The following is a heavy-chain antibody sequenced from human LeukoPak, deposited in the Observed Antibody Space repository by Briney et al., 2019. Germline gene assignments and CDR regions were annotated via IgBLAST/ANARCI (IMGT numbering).Heavy chain of an antibody. V-gene: IGHV3-23*01. CDR1: GFTFSSYH. CDR2: MSGSGDSI. D-gene: IGHD3-22*01. J-gene: IGHJ3*02. CDR3: ARDPQGITMIVGAFDI. Sequence: GGSLRLSCAASGFTFSSYHMSWVRQAPGKGLEWVSGMSGSGDSIYYADSVKGRFTISRDNAKNSLHLQMNSLRAEDTAVYYCARDPQGITMIVGAFDIWGQGTMVTVSS.